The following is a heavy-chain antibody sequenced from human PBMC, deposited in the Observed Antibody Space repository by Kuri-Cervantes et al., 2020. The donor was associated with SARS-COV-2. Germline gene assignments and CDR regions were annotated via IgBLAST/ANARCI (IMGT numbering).Heavy chain of an antibody. CDR1: GFTFSSYS. Sequence: GESLKISCAASGFTFSSYSMNWVRQAPGKGLEWVSSISSSSSYIYYAGSVKGRFTISRDNAKNSLYLQMNSLRAEDTAVYYCARDRISSGWYVGYYFDYWGQGTLVTVSS. CDR2: ISSSSSYI. CDR3: ARDRISSGWYVGYYFDY. D-gene: IGHD6-19*01. V-gene: IGHV3-21*01. J-gene: IGHJ4*02.